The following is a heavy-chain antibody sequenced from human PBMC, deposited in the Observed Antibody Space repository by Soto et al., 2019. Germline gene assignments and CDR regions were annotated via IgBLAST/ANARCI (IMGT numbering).Heavy chain of an antibody. Sequence: QVQLVQSGAEVKKPGSSVKVSCKASGGTFSSYGISWVRQAPGQGLEWMGGIIPTFDTTNYAQKFQGRVTITADESTSTAYMELSSLRSEDTGVYYCARAGDGYPLGWFDPWGQGTLVTVSS. CDR1: GGTFSSYG. CDR2: IIPTFDTT. J-gene: IGHJ5*02. CDR3: ARAGDGYPLGWFDP. V-gene: IGHV1-69*01. D-gene: IGHD5-12*01.